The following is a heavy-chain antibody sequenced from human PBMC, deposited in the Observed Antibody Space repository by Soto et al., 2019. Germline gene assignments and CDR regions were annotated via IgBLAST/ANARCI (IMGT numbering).Heavy chain of an antibody. CDR1: GGSFSGYY. CDR3: ARGGGRIHWFDP. D-gene: IGHD3-16*01. Sequence: PSETLSLTCAVYGGSFSGYYWSWIRQPPGKGLEWIGEINHSGSTNYNPSLKSRVTISVDTSKNQFSLKLSSVTAADTAVYYCARGGGRIHWFDPWGQGTLVTVSS. J-gene: IGHJ5*02. CDR2: INHSGST. V-gene: IGHV4-34*01.